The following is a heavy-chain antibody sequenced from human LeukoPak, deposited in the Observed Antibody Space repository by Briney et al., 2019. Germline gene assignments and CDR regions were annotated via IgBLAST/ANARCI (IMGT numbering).Heavy chain of an antibody. Sequence: GGSLRLSCAASGFTFSNYGMNWVRQAPGKGLEWVAFIRYDGSNKYYADSVKGRFTISRDNSKNTLYLQMNSLRAEDTAVYYCAKRETVHVVDTAMAGGLSFDYWGQGTLVTVSS. J-gene: IGHJ4*02. CDR3: AKRETVHVVDTAMAGGLSFDY. D-gene: IGHD5-18*01. CDR1: GFTFSNYG. V-gene: IGHV3-30*02. CDR2: IRYDGSNK.